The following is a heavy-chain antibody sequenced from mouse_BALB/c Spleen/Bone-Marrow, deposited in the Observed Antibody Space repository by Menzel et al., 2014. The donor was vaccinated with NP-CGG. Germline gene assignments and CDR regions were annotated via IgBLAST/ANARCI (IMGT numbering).Heavy chain of an antibody. Sequence: EVKLMESGTVLARPGASVKMSCKASGYSFTSYWIHWVKQRPGQGLEWIDAIYPGDSDTSFNQKFKDKAKLTAVTSASTAYMELSSLTNEDSAVYYCTRRTATLDYWGQGTTLTVSS. CDR3: TRRTATLDY. CDR2: IYPGDSDT. CDR1: GYSFTSYW. J-gene: IGHJ2*01. V-gene: IGHV1-5*01. D-gene: IGHD1-2*01.